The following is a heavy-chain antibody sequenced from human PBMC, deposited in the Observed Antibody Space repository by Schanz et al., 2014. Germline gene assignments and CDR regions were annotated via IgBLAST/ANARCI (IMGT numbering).Heavy chain of an antibody. V-gene: IGHV3-23*04. CDR2: LSGSGGST. J-gene: IGHJ6*02. D-gene: IGHD2-15*01. CDR1: GFTVSSDH. CDR3: AKGMGYCSGGTCCDYYYYGLGV. Sequence: EVQLVESGGGFVQPGGSLGLSCVVSGFTVSSDHMIWVRQAPGKGLEWVSALSGSGGSTYYADSVKGRFTMSRDNSKNSLYLQVNSLSADDTDVFYGAKGMGYCSGGTCCDYYYYGLGVWGQGTTVTVSS.